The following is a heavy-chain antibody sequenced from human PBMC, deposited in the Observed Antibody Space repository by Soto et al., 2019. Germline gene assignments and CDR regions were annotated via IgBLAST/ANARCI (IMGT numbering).Heavy chain of an antibody. CDR3: ARVHRADSSSSVYFAY. CDR2: IKQDGSEK. D-gene: IGHD6-6*01. CDR1: GFTFSSYW. V-gene: IGHV3-7*03. Sequence: EVQLVESGGGLVQPGGSLRLSCAASGFTFSSYWMSWVRQAPGKGLEWVANIKQDGSEKYYVDSVKGRFTISRDNAKNALYLQMTSLRAEDTAVYYCARVHRADSSSSVYFAYWGQGTLVTVSS. J-gene: IGHJ4*02.